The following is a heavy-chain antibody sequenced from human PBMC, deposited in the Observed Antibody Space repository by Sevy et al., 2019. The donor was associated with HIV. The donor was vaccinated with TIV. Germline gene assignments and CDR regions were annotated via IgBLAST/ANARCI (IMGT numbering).Heavy chain of an antibody. CDR2: INESGNT. CDR1: DGSFSGYY. Sequence: SETLSLTCAVHDGSFSGYYWNWIRQLPGKGLEWIGEINESGNTYYNPSLKSRVTISVDTFKKQFSLKLNSVTAVDSAVYFCARAPPVVVVPGAPSWFDPWGQGTLVTVSS. V-gene: IGHV4-34*01. CDR3: ARAPPVVVVPGAPSWFDP. J-gene: IGHJ5*02. D-gene: IGHD2-2*01.